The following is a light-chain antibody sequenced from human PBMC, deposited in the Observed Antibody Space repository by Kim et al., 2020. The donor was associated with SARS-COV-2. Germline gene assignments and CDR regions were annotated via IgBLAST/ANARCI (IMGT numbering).Light chain of an antibody. J-gene: IGKJ2*02. CDR1: QSVGRN. Sequence: SPGERATLSCRASQSVGRNLARYQQKPGQAPRLLFYGTSTRATGVPARFSASGSGTEFTLTISSLQSEDFAVYYCQQYNNWPLPCTFGQGTKLEI. V-gene: IGKV3-15*01. CDR2: GTS. CDR3: QQYNNWPLPCT.